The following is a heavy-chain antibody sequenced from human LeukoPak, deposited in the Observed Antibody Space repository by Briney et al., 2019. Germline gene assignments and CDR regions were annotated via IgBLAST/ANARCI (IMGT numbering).Heavy chain of an antibody. V-gene: IGHV3-64*01. Sequence: PGGSLRLSCAASGFTFSSYAMHWVRQAPGKGLGYVSAISSNGGSTYYANSVKGRFTISRDNSKNTLYLQMGSLRAEDMAVYYCARAPRGVVMGGNAFDIWGQGTMVTVSS. D-gene: IGHD4-23*01. CDR3: ARAPRGVVMGGNAFDI. CDR2: ISSNGGST. CDR1: GFTFSSYA. J-gene: IGHJ3*02.